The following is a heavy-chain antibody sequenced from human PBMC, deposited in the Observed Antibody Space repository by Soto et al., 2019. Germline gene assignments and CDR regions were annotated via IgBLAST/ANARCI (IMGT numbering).Heavy chain of an antibody. CDR1: GFTFSDYY. J-gene: IGHJ6*02. CDR2: ISSSGSTI. Sequence: QVQLVESGGGLVKPGGSLRLSCAASGFTFSDYYMSWIRQAPGKGLEWVSYISSSGSTIYYADSVKGRFTISRDNAKNSLYLKMNSLRAEDTAVYYCARVDYYGSGSYYRLYYYGMDVWGQGTTVTVSS. V-gene: IGHV3-11*01. D-gene: IGHD3-10*01. CDR3: ARVDYYGSGSYYRLYYYGMDV.